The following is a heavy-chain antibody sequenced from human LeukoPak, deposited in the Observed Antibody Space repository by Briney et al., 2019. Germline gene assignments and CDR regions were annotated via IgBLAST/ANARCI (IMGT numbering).Heavy chain of an antibody. CDR3: ARVVVITTLFDY. V-gene: IGHV4-30-4*01. Sequence: PSQTLSLTCTVSGGSISSGDYYWSWIRQPPGKGLEWIGYIYYSASTYYNPSLKSRVTISVDTSKNQFSLKLSSVTAADTAVYYCARVVVITTLFDYWGQGTLVTVSS. CDR2: IYYSAST. J-gene: IGHJ4*02. CDR1: GGSISSGDYY. D-gene: IGHD3-22*01.